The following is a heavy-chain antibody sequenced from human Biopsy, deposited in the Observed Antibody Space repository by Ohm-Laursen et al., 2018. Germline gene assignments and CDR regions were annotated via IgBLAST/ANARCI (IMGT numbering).Heavy chain of an antibody. D-gene: IGHD6-19*01. J-gene: IGHJ4*02. Sequence: SDTLSLTCAVYGESFNGYYWSWIRQTPGKGLEWIGEINHSGRTNYNPSLKSRVTISVATSDNQFSLKLSSVTAADTAVYFCARNTGWYGDLYYFDCWGQGTLVTVSS. CDR3: ARNTGWYGDLYYFDC. CDR2: INHSGRT. V-gene: IGHV4-34*01. CDR1: GESFNGYY.